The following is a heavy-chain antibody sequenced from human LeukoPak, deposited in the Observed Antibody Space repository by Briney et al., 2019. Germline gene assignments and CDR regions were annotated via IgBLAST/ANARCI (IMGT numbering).Heavy chain of an antibody. V-gene: IGHV3-23*01. J-gene: IGHJ4*02. CDR2: ISGSGETR. D-gene: IGHD2-15*01. Sequence: GGSLRLSCAASGITFSNYAMSWVRQAPGKGLEWVSAISGSGETRYYADSVKGRFTISRDNSKNTLYLQMNSLRAEDTAVYYCAGGRFYRGYLDLWGQGTLVTVSS. CDR1: GITFSNYA. CDR3: AGGRFYRGYLDL.